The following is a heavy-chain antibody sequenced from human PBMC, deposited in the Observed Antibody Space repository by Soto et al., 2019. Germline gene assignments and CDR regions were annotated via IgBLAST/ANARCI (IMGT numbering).Heavy chain of an antibody. D-gene: IGHD3-3*01. J-gene: IGHJ6*02. Sequence: SVKVSCKASGCTFSNYVISWVRQAPGQGLEWMGGIIPLYGTTDYAKKFQGRIAITADGSTTTVYMDLSSLRSEDTAVYFCEIDVGSGDFSVVWGQGTTVTVSS. CDR1: GCTFSNYV. V-gene: IGHV1-69*13. CDR3: EIDVGSGDFSVV. CDR2: IIPLYGTT.